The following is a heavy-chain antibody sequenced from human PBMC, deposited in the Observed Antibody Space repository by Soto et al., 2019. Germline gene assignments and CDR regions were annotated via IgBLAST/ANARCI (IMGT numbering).Heavy chain of an antibody. CDR3: ARGIVARQQLVRSRWFDP. Sequence: GASVKVSCKASGYTFTSYDINWVRQATGQGLEWMGWMNPNSRNTGYAQKFQGRVTMTRNTSISTAYMELSSLRSEDTAGYYCARGIVARQQLVRSRWFDPWGQGTLVTVSS. CDR1: GYTFTSYD. CDR2: MNPNSRNT. J-gene: IGHJ5*02. V-gene: IGHV1-8*01. D-gene: IGHD6-13*01.